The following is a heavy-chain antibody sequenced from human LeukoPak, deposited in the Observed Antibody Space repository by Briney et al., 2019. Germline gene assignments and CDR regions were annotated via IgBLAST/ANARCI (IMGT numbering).Heavy chain of an antibody. D-gene: IGHD3-3*01. CDR1: GGSVSSGSYY. V-gene: IGHV4-61*01. CDR3: AAGVGDYGDY. Sequence: PSETLSLTCTVSGGSVSSGSYYWSWIRQPPGKGLEWIGYIYYSGSTNYNPSLKSRVTISVDTSKNQFSLKLSSVTAADTAVYYCAAGVGDYGDYWGQGNLVTGSS. CDR2: IYYSGST. J-gene: IGHJ4*02.